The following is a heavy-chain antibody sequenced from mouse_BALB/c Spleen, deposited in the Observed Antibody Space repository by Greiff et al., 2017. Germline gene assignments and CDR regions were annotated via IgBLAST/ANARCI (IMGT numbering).Heavy chain of an antibody. CDR2: IYPGDGDT. CDR3: ARSRPSYYAMDY. D-gene: IGHD3-3*01. J-gene: IGHJ4*01. CDR1: GYAFSSYW. Sequence: VQLVESGAELVRPGSSVKISCKASGYAFSSYWMNWVKQRPGQGLEWIGQIYPGDGDTNYNGKFKGKATLTADKSSSTAYMQLSSLTSEDSAVYFCARSRPSYYAMDYWGQGTSVTVSS. V-gene: IGHV1-80*01.